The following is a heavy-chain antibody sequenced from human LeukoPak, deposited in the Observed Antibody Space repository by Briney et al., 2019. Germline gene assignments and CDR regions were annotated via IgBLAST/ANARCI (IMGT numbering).Heavy chain of an antibody. CDR1: GGSISSYY. CDR2: THTSGST. D-gene: IGHD2-2*01. J-gene: IGHJ4*02. Sequence: PSETLSLTCTVSGGSISSYYWTWIRQPAGKGLEWIGRTHTSGSTNYNPSLKSRVTMSVDTSKNQFSLNLSSLTAADTAVYYCARVDSTRWFATFDSWGQGTLVTVSS. CDR3: ARVDSTRWFATFDS. V-gene: IGHV4-4*07.